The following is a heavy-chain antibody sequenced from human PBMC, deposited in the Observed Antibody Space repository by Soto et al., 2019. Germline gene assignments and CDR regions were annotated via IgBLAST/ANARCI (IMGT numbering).Heavy chain of an antibody. CDR1: GDSFNDYY. D-gene: IGHD5-12*01. CDR2: INPNGGVT. Sequence: QVQLVQSGAEVRKPGASVTVSCRSSGDSFNDYYIHWVRQAPGQGFEWMGWINPNGGVTKYAQKVQGWVSMTRDTSIRTVYMQLCRLRSDDTAVYYCARESGGATATLDYYYFYMDVWGTGTTVTVSS. J-gene: IGHJ6*03. CDR3: ARESGGATATLDYYYFYMDV. V-gene: IGHV1-2*04.